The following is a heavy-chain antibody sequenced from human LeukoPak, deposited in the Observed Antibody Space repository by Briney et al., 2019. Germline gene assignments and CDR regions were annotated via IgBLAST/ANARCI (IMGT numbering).Heavy chain of an antibody. CDR1: GFTFSRFN. Sequence: GKSLRLSCAASGFTFSRFNLHWVRQAPGKGLEWVAVIWHDGSNKYYTDSVKGRFTISRDDSKNTLYLQMNSLKAEDTAVYYCARPDYGASGDYWGQGTLVTVSS. CDR3: ARPDYGASGDY. CDR2: IWHDGSNK. J-gene: IGHJ4*02. V-gene: IGHV3-33*01. D-gene: IGHD4-17*01.